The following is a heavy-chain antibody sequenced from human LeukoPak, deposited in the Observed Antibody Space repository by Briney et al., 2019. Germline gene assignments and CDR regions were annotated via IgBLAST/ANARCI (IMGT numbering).Heavy chain of an antibody. CDR1: GGTFSSYT. CDR3: ARDPLRSGWFGVPDY. D-gene: IGHD6-19*01. J-gene: IGHJ4*02. CDR2: IIPILGIA. V-gene: IGHV1-69*04. Sequence: SVKVSCKASGGTFSSYTISWVRQAPGQGLEWMGRIIPILGIANYARKFQGRVTITADKSTSTAYMELSSLRSEDTAVYYCARDPLRSGWFGVPDYWGQGTLVTVSS.